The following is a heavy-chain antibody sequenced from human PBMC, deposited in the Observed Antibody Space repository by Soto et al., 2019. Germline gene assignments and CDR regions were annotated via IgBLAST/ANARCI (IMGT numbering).Heavy chain of an antibody. V-gene: IGHV3-74*01. D-gene: IGHD1-26*01. Sequence: EVQLVESGGGLVQPGGSLRLSCAASGFTFSTYWMHWVRQAPGKGLVWVSRIKSDGSTTTYADSVKGRFTISRDNAKNTLYRQMDGLRADDTAVYFCARGDTGSYSWYFDLWGRGTLVTVSS. CDR1: GFTFSTYW. CDR2: IKSDGSTT. J-gene: IGHJ2*01. CDR3: ARGDTGSYSWYFDL.